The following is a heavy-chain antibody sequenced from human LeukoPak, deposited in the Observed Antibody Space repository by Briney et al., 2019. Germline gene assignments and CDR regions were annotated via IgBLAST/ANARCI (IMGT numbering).Heavy chain of an antibody. D-gene: IGHD3-22*01. Sequence: SQTLSLTCDVSGKSMTSDGYSWNWIRQPPGKGLEWIGYIYNSVTTYYNPSLKSRVTMSVDRSKNQFSLKLTSVTAADTAVYYCARSWQYYDSSAYSHYFDYWGQGTQVTVSS. CDR2: IYNSVTT. V-gene: IGHV4-30-2*01. J-gene: IGHJ4*02. CDR3: ARSWQYYDSSAYSHYFDY. CDR1: GKSMTSDGYS.